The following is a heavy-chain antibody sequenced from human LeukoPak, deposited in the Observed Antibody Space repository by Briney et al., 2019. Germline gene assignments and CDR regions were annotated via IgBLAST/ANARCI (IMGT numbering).Heavy chain of an antibody. V-gene: IGHV4-34*01. Sequence: SETLSLTCAVYGGSFSGYSWTWIRQPPGKGLEWIGEINHGGSTNYNPSLKSRVTISVDTSKNQFSLNLNSVTAADTAVYYCARGRYCGSTSCPPGPYWGQRTLVTVSS. CDR2: INHGGST. D-gene: IGHD2-2*01. CDR3: ARGRYCGSTSCPPGPY. J-gene: IGHJ4*02. CDR1: GGSFSGYS.